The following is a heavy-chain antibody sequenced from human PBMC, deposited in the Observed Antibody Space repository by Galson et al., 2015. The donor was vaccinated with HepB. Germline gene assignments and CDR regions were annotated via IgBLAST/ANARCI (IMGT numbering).Heavy chain of an antibody. J-gene: IGHJ6*02. CDR1: GFTFSSYG. CDR2: IWYDGSNK. CDR3: AREDASGYYYGMDV. Sequence: SLRLSCAASGFTFSSYGMHWVRQAPGKGLEWVAVIWYDGSNKYYADSVKGRFTISRDNPKNTLYLQMNSLRAEDTAVYYCAREDASGYYYGMDVWGQGTTVTVSS. V-gene: IGHV3-33*01.